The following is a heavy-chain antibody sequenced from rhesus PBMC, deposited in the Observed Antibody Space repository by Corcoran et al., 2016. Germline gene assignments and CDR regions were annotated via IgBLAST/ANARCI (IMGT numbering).Heavy chain of an antibody. D-gene: IGHD6-25*01. CDR2: IYGNSAST. CDR3: ARGVGAAAGMDY. CDR1: GGSISGYYS. Sequence: VKLQQWGEGLVKPSETLSLTCAVYGGSISGYYSWSWIRQPPGKGLEWIGYIYGNSASTTYNPSLKNLVTMSKDTSKNQFSLTRSSVTAADTAGYYGARGVGAAAGMDYWGQGVLVTVSS. V-gene: IGHV4-73*01. J-gene: IGHJ4*01.